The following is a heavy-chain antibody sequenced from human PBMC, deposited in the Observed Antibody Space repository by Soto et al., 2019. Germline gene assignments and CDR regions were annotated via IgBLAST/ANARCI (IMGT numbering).Heavy chain of an antibody. CDR3: ARADCTGAYCYSWPFNYGVDV. J-gene: IGHJ6*02. D-gene: IGHD2-15*01. CDR1: GFTFNTYG. CDR2: IWYDGSNK. Sequence: QVQLVESGGGVVQPGGSLRLSCATSGFTFNTYGMHWVRQAPGKGLEWVAIIWYDGSNKYYADSVKGRFTISRDKSRNTLYLQMNSLRAEDTALYYCARADCTGAYCYSWPFNYGVDVWGQGTTFTVSS. V-gene: IGHV3-33*08.